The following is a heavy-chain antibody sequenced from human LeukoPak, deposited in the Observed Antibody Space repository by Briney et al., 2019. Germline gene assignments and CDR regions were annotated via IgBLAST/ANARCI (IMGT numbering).Heavy chain of an antibody. J-gene: IGHJ4*02. V-gene: IGHV3-30*03. CDR2: ISYDGSNK. CDR1: GFTFRSYG. CDR3: TTHRGYSYGYPDDY. D-gene: IGHD5-18*01. Sequence: GGSLRLSCAASGFTFRSYGMHWVRQAPGKGLEWVAVISYDGSNKYYGDSVKGRFTISRDNSKNTLYLQMNSLRGEDTAVYYCTTHRGYSYGYPDDYWGQGTLVTVSS.